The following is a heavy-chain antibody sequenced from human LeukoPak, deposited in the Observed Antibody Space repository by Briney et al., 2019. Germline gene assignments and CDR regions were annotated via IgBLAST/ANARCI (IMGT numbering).Heavy chain of an antibody. D-gene: IGHD6-13*01. Sequence: GGSLRLSCAASGFTFSNAWMSWVRQAPGKGLEWVGRIKSKTDGGTTDYAAPVKGRFTISRDDSKNTLYLQMNSLKTEDTAVYYCTTERYSSSWFDAFDSWGQGTMVTVSS. CDR1: GFTFSNAW. J-gene: IGHJ3*02. V-gene: IGHV3-15*01. CDR3: TTERYSSSWFDAFDS. CDR2: IKSKTDGGTT.